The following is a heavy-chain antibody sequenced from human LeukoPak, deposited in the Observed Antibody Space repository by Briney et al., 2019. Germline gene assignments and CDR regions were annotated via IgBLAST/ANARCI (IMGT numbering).Heavy chain of an antibody. CDR3: ASQYYDSSGYYPWYFDY. J-gene: IGHJ4*02. CDR2: VYYSGST. D-gene: IGHD3-22*01. V-gene: IGHV4-39*01. Sequence: SETLSLTCTVSGGSFSSSTYYWGWIRQPPGKGLECIGSVYYSGSTYYNQSLKSRVSISVDTSKNQFSLKLTSVTAADTAVSCCASQYYDSSGYYPWYFDYWGQGTLVTVSS. CDR1: GGSFSSSTYY.